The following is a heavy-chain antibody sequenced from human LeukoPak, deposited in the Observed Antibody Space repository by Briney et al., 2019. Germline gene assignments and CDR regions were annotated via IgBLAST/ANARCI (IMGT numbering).Heavy chain of an antibody. D-gene: IGHD1/OR15-1a*01. CDR2: IYYSGST. CDR3: ARARTLYFFDY. J-gene: IGHJ4*02. V-gene: IGHV4-61*08. CDR1: SGSISSSGYY. Sequence: SETLSLTCTVSSGSISSSGYYCSWIRQHPGKGLEWIGCIYYSGSTDYNPSFKSRVTISVDTSKNQFSLKLTSVTAADTALYYCARARTLYFFDYWGQGTLVTVSS.